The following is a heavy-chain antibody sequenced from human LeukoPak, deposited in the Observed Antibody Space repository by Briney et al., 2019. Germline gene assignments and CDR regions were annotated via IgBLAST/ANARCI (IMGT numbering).Heavy chain of an antibody. CDR2: IYYSGST. V-gene: IGHV4-59*06. CDR3: ARSLGGSQFFDY. D-gene: IGHD3-16*01. CDR1: GGSISSFY. J-gene: IGHJ4*02. Sequence: SETLSLTCTVSGGSISSFYWSWIRQHPGKGLEWIGYIYYSGSTYYNPSLKSRVIISVDTSKNQFSLKLTSVTAADTAVYYCARSLGGSQFFDYWGQGTLVTVSS.